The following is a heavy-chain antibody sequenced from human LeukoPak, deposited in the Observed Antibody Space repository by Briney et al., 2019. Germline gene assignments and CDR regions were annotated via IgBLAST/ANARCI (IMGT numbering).Heavy chain of an antibody. CDR2: ISSGSRTI. Sequence: PGGSLRLSCAASGFTFSSYSMNWVRQAPGKGLEWVSYISSGSRTIYYADSVKGRFTISRDNAKNSLYLQMNSLRAEDTAVYYCARSALWYYDSSGYLNWGQGTLVTVSS. CDR1: GFTFSSYS. V-gene: IGHV3-48*01. CDR3: ARSALWYYDSSGYLN. D-gene: IGHD3-22*01. J-gene: IGHJ4*02.